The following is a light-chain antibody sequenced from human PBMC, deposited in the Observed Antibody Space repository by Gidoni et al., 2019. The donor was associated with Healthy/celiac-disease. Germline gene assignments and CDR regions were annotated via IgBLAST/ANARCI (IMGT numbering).Light chain of an antibody. CDR1: QSVSSN. CDR3: QQYNNWPPWT. J-gene: IGKJ1*01. CDR2: GAS. V-gene: IGKV3D-15*01. Sequence: PATLSVSPGERATLPCRASQSVSSNLAWYQQKPGQAPRLLIYGASTRATGIPARFSGSGSGTEFTLTISSLQSEDFAVYYCQQYNNWPPWTFGQGTVEIK.